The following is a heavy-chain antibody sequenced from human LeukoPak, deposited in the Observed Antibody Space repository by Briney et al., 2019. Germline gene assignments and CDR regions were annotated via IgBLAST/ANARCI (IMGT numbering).Heavy chain of an antibody. D-gene: IGHD5-24*01. CDR3: ARVSTKVS. V-gene: IGHV4-34*01. CDR1: GWTFSGYY. Sequence: PSETLSLTCAAYGWTFSGYYWTWIRQPPGKGLEWIAEINHSGSTNYNPAPENRVTISVETSNKQFSHQLSNGTTADTAVYYCARVSTKVSWGKGNLVTVSS. J-gene: IGHJ4*02. CDR2: INHSGST.